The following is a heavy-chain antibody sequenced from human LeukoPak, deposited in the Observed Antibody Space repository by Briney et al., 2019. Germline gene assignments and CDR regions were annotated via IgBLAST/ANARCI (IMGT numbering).Heavy chain of an antibody. CDR3: ARDTSDYYDSSGYYYIGYYYYYYGMDV. CDR2: IIPILGIA. V-gene: IGHV1-69*04. D-gene: IGHD3-22*01. J-gene: IGHJ6*02. Sequence: SVKVSCKASGGTFSSYAISWVRQAPGQGLEWMGRIIPILGIANYAQKFQGRVTITADKSTSTAYMELSSLRSEDTAVYYCARDTSDYYDSSGYYYIGYYYYYYGMDVWGQGTTVTVSS. CDR1: GGTFSSYA.